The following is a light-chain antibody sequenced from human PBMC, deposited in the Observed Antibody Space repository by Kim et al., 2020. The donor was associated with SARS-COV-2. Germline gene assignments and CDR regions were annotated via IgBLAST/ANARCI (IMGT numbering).Light chain of an antibody. Sequence: APGKTARITCGGNNIGSKSVHWYQQKPGQASVLVIYYDSDRPSGIPERFSGSNSGNTATLTISRVEAGDEADYYCRVWDSSSDHPVFGGGTQLTVL. V-gene: IGLV3-21*04. CDR1: NIGSKS. J-gene: IGLJ3*02. CDR3: RVWDSSSDHPV. CDR2: YDS.